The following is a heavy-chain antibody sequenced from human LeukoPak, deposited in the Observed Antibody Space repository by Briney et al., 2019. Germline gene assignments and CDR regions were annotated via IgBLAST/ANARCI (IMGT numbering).Heavy chain of an antibody. V-gene: IGHV3-9*03. CDR3: TKGRDWDLDDPFDI. CDR1: GFTFDDYA. CDR2: ITWSSNNI. Sequence: PGGSLRLSCAASGFTFDDYAVHWVRQAPGKGLEWVSGITWSSNNIAYADSVKGRFSISRDNAKNSLYLQMNSLRAEDMALYYCTKGRDWDLDDPFDIWGQGTMVTVSS. D-gene: IGHD3/OR15-3a*01. J-gene: IGHJ3*02.